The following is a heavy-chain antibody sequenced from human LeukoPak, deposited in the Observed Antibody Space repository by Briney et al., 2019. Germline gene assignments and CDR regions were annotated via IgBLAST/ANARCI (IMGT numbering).Heavy chain of an antibody. CDR3: ARGGVVVPAAKVGWYFDL. CDR2: ISSSSSTI. D-gene: IGHD2-2*01. Sequence: GGSLRLSCAASGFTFSSYSMNWVRQAPGKGLEWVSYISSSSSTIYYADSVKGRFTISRDNAKNSLYLQMNSLRAEDTAVYYCARGGVVVPAAKVGWYFDLWGRGTLVTVSS. V-gene: IGHV3-48*01. CDR1: GFTFSSYS. J-gene: IGHJ2*01.